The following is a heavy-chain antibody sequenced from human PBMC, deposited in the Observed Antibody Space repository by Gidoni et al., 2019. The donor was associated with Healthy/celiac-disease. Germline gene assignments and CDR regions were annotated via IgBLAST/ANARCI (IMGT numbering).Heavy chain of an antibody. J-gene: IGHJ3*02. Sequence: QVQLVQSGAEVKKPGASVKVSCKASGYTFTRYAMHWVRQAPGQRLEWMGWINAGNGNTKYSQKFQGRVTITRDTSASTAYMELSSLRSEDTAVYYCARRTMIVVVITRNDAFDIWGQGTMVTVSS. D-gene: IGHD3-22*01. CDR3: ARRTMIVVVITRNDAFDI. CDR2: INAGNGNT. CDR1: GYTFTRYA. V-gene: IGHV1-3*01.